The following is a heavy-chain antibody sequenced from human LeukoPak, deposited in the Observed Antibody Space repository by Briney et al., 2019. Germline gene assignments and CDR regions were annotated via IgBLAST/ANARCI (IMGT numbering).Heavy chain of an antibody. CDR2: IYTSGST. J-gene: IGHJ3*02. Sequence: PSETLSLTCTVSGGSISSANYYWSWIRQPAGKGLEWIGRIYTSGSTNYNPSLKSRVTMSVDTSKNQFSLKLSSVTAADTAVYYCARGGSGSYYNPAFDIWGQGTMVTVSS. CDR1: GGSISSANYY. CDR3: ARGGSGSYYNPAFDI. D-gene: IGHD3-10*01. V-gene: IGHV4-61*02.